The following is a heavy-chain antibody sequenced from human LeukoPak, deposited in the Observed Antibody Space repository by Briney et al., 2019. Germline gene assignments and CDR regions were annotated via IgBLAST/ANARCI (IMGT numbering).Heavy chain of an antibody. CDR3: ARGGLRVMVYRLYYMDV. V-gene: IGHV1-2*02. CDR1: GYSFTGYY. CDR2: INPNSGDT. D-gene: IGHD2-8*01. J-gene: IGHJ6*03. Sequence: ASVKVSCKASGYSFTGYYMHWVRQAPGQGFEWMGWINPNSGDTKYAQKLQGRVTMTRDTSISTAYMELTRLRSDDTAVYYCARGGLRVMVYRLYYMDVWGKGTTVTVSS.